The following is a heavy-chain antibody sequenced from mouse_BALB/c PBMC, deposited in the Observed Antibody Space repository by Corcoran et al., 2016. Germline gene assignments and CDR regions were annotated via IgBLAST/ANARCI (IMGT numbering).Heavy chain of an antibody. J-gene: IGHJ4*01. CDR1: GFYINDTY. V-gene: IGHV14-3*02. CDR3: ARRAMDY. D-gene: IGHD3-3*01. Sequence: EVQLQHSGAVLVTPGSLVKLSCTASGFYINDTYMHWVKQRPEQCLEWIGRIDPANGNTKYDPKFQGKATITADTSSNTAYLQLSSLTSEDTAVYYCARRAMDYWGQGTSVTVSS. CDR2: IDPANGNT.